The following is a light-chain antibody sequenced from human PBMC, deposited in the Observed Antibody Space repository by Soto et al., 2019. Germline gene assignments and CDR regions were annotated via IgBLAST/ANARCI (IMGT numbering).Light chain of an antibody. V-gene: IGKV1-5*01. CDR2: DAS. J-gene: IGKJ1*01. CDR3: LCYITYPWT. CDR1: QSCRNS. Sequence: DLQMTQFPSTLSASVGDRVTITCRASQSCRNSLAWYQQKAGKAPTLLIYDASTLQSGVPSRFSGSGSGTEFSLTISSLQPEDFATYYCLCYITYPWTFGQGTKVEIK.